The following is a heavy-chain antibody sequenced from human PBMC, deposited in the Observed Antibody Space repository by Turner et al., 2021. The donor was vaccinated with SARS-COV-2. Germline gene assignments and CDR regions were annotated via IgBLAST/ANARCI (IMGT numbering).Heavy chain of an antibody. CDR1: GFTVSSNY. Sequence: EVQLVESGGGLVQPGGSLRLSCAASGFTVSSNYMSWVRQVPGKGLEWVSVIYSGGSTYYADSVKGRFTISRDNSKNTLYLQINSLRAEDTAVYYCAREAAAGNFHGWFDPWGQGTLVTVSS. V-gene: IGHV3-66*01. J-gene: IGHJ5*02. CDR3: AREAAAGNFHGWFDP. D-gene: IGHD6-13*01. CDR2: IYSGGST.